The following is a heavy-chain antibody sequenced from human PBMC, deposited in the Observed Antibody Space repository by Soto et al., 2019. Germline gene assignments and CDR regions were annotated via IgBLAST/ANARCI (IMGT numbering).Heavy chain of an antibody. Sequence: QVQLQESGPGLVKPSETLSLTCTVSGGSISSYYWSWIRQPPGKGLEWIGYIYYSGSTNYNPSLKSRVTRTVDTSKHQYSLTLTSVTAADTAVYYCARDRSLYWFAESSYYSYYSMDVWGQGTTVTVSS. J-gene: IGHJ6*02. CDR1: GGSISSYY. V-gene: IGHV4-59*01. D-gene: IGHD3-10*01. CDR3: ARDRSLYWFAESSYYSYYSMDV. CDR2: IYYSGST.